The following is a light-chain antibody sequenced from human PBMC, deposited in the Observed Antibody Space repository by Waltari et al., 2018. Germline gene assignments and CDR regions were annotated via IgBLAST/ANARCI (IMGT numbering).Light chain of an antibody. CDR1: ESVSSSH. V-gene: IGKV3-20*01. J-gene: IGKJ4*01. CDR3: QQFGSSPFT. CDR2: AES. Sequence: EIVLTQSPGTLSLSPGERATLSCRASESVSSSHLAWYQQKPGQAPRLLVYAESSRATGIPDRFSGSGCGTDFTLTISRLEPEDFAVYYCQQFGSSPFTFGGGTKVEIK.